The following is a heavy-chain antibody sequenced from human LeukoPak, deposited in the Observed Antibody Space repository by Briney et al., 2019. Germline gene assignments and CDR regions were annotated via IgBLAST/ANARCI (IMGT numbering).Heavy chain of an antibody. Sequence: SETLSLTCTVSGGSISSSSYYWGWSRQPPGKGLEWIGSIYYSGSTYYNPSLKSRVTISVDTSKNQFSLKLSSVTAADTAVYYCARTPYCSSASCFRFDPWGQGTLVTVSS. CDR3: ARTPYCSSASCFRFDP. V-gene: IGHV4-39*01. CDR1: GGSISSSSYY. CDR2: IYYSGST. J-gene: IGHJ5*02. D-gene: IGHD2-2*01.